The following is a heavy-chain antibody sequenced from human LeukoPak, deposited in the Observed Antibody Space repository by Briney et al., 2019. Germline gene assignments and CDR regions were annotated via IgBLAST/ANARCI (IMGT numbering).Heavy chain of an antibody. CDR2: IKSDGSIT. CDR1: GFTFSRYW. D-gene: IGHD5-12*01. CDR3: AKGREVRYSGYDYSFDY. J-gene: IGHJ4*02. Sequence: PGGSLRLSCTVSGFTFSRYWIHWVRQVPGKGLVWVSRIKSDGSITTYADSVEGRFTISRDNSKNTLYLQMNSLRAEDTAVYYCAKGREVRYSGYDYSFDYWGQGTLVSVSS. V-gene: IGHV3-74*01.